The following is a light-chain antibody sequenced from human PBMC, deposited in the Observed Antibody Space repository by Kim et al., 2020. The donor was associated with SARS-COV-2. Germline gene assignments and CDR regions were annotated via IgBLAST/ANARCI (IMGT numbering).Light chain of an antibody. Sequence: SREKRVTLSCRASQSVNRKVAWYQQKPGQAPRLLISAASAAVTGPPARFSGSGSGTEFTLTISSLQSEDFAVYYCQQYYHWPPQHTFGQGTKLEIK. J-gene: IGKJ2*01. CDR3: QQYYHWPPQHT. CDR2: AAS. V-gene: IGKV3-15*01. CDR1: QSVNRK.